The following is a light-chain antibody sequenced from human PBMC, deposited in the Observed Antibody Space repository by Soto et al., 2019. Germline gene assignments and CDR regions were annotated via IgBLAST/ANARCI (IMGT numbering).Light chain of an antibody. CDR3: QQYNTWPLT. V-gene: IGKV3-15*01. CDR2: GAS. Sequence: ETVMTQSPATLSVSPGERATLSCRASQSISSNLAWYQQKPGQAPRLLIYGASTRSTGIPARFTGSWSGTEFTLTISSLQSEDFAVYYCQQYNTWPLTFGGGTKVEIK. CDR1: QSISSN. J-gene: IGKJ4*01.